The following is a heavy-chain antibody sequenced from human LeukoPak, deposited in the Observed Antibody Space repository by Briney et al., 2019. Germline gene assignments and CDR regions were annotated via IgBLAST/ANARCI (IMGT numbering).Heavy chain of an antibody. CDR1: GFSFSSYG. CDR2: ISYDGSNK. J-gene: IGHJ4*02. D-gene: IGHD4-17*01. CDR3: AKDLRPQIPYGESPRGTAPMGH. V-gene: IGHV3-30*18. Sequence: GGSLRLSCAISGFSFSSYGMHWVRQGPGKGLEWVAVISYDGSNKCHADSVKGRFTISRDNSKSSLFLQMNSLRAEDTAVYYCAKDLRPQIPYGESPRGTAPMGHWGQGTLVTVSS.